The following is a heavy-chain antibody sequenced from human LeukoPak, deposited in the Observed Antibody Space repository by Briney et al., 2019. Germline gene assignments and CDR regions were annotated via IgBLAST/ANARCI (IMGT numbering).Heavy chain of an antibody. CDR2: ISGSGGST. CDR3: AKDSRAVVVNWFDP. D-gene: IGHD2-15*01. V-gene: IGHV3-23*01. J-gene: IGHJ5*02. Sequence: GGSLRLSCAASGFTFSSYAMSWVRQAPGKGLEWASAISGSGGSTYYADSVKGRFTISRDNSKNTLYLQMNSLRAEDTAVYYCAKDSRAVVVNWFDPWGQGTLVTVSS. CDR1: GFTFSSYA.